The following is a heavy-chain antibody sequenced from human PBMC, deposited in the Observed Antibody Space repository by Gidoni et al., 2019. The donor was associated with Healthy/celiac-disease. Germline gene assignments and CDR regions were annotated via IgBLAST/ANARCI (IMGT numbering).Heavy chain of an antibody. CDR3: ARHDLFGSGSYNWFDP. CDR1: GGSISSSSYY. J-gene: IGHJ5*02. Sequence: QLQLQESGPGLVKPSETLSLTCTVSGGSISSSSYYWGWIRQPPGKGLEWIGSIYYSGSTYYNPSLKRRVTISVDTSKNQFSLKLSSVTAADTAVYYCARHDLFGSGSYNWFDPWGQGTLVTVSS. CDR2: IYYSGST. D-gene: IGHD3-10*01. V-gene: IGHV4-39*01.